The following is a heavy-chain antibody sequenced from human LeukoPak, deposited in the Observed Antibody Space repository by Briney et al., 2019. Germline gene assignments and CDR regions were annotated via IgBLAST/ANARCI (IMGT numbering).Heavy chain of an antibody. V-gene: IGHV1-24*01. CDR1: GYTLTELS. Sequence: ASVKVSCKVSGYTLTELSMHWVRQAPGNGLEWMGGFDPEDGETIYAQKFQGRVTMTEDTSTDTAYMELSSLRSEDTAVYYCATGIAVAGGRVYWGQGTLVTVSS. CDR3: ATGIAVAGGRVY. D-gene: IGHD6-19*01. CDR2: FDPEDGET. J-gene: IGHJ4*02.